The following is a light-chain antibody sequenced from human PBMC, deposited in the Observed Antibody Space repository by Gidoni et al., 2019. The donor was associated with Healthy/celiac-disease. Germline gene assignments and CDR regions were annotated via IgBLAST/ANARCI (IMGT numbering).Light chain of an antibody. CDR1: KLGDKY. Sequence: SYELTQPPSFSVSPGQTASITCSGDKLGDKYACWYQQKPGQSPVLVIYQDSKRPSGIPERFSGSNSGNTATLTISGTQAMDEADYYCQAWDSSTDVVFGGGTKLTVL. CDR2: QDS. V-gene: IGLV3-1*01. CDR3: QAWDSSTDVV. J-gene: IGLJ2*01.